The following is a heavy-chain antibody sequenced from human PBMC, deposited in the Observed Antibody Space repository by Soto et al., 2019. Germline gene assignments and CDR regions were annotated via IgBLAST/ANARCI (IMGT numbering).Heavy chain of an antibody. CDR2: ISYDGSNK. Sequence: GGSLRLSCAASGFTFSSYGMHWVRQAPGKGLEWVAVISYDGSNKYYADSVKGRFTISRDNSKNTLYLHMTNLRAEDTARYYCAKEIIAAAYATTSAFDLWGPGTVVTVSS. J-gene: IGHJ4*02. D-gene: IGHD2-15*01. CDR1: GFTFSSYG. V-gene: IGHV3-30*18. CDR3: AKEIIAAAYATTSAFDL.